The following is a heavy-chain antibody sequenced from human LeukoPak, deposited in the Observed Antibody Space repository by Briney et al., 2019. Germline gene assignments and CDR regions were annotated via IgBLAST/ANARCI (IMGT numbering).Heavy chain of an antibody. CDR2: IYTSGST. D-gene: IGHD3-3*01. Sequence: NTSETLSLTCTVSGGSISSYYWSWIRQPAGKGLEWIGRIYTSGSTNYNPSLKSRVTMSVDTSKNQFSLKLSSVTAADTAVYYCARAYDFWSGPAKSYYYYYMDVWGKGTTVTVSS. J-gene: IGHJ6*03. CDR1: GGSISSYY. V-gene: IGHV4-4*07. CDR3: ARAYDFWSGPAKSYYYYYMDV.